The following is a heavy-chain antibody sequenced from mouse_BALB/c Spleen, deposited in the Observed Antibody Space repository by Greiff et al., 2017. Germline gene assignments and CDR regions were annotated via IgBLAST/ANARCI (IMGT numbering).Heavy chain of an antibody. CDR2: INPSTGYT. Sequence: VQLQQSGAELAKPGASVKMSCKASGYTFTSYWMHWVNQRPGQGLEWIGYINPSTGYTEYNQKFKDKATLTADKSSSTAYMQLSSLTSEDSAVYYCARSLNWDWFAYWGQGTLVTVSA. CDR1: GYTFTSYW. V-gene: IGHV1-7*01. D-gene: IGHD4-1*01. CDR3: ARSLNWDWFAY. J-gene: IGHJ3*01.